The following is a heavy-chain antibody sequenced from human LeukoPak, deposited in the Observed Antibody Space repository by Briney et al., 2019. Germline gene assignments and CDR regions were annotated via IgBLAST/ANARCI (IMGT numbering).Heavy chain of an antibody. CDR3: ARASRRGGSYGVDY. CDR1: GYTFTGYY. J-gene: IGHJ4*02. CDR2: INPNSGGT. D-gene: IGHD1-26*01. Sequence: GASVKVSCKASGYTFTGYYMHWVRQAPGQGLEWMGWINPNSGGTNYAQKFQGRVTMTTDTSTSTAYMELRSLRSDDTAVYYCARASRRGGSYGVDYWGQGTLVTVSS. V-gene: IGHV1-2*02.